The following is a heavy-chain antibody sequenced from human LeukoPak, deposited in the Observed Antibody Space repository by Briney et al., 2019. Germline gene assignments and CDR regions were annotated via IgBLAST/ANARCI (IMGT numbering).Heavy chain of an antibody. J-gene: IGHJ4*02. CDR1: GFTVSSNY. Sequence: PGGSLRLSCAASGFTVSSNYMSWVRQAPGKGLEWVSVIYSGGSTYYADSVKGRFTISRHNSKNTLYLQMNSLRAEDTAVYYCAGLGLDCSGGSCYASFFDYWGQGTLVTVSS. CDR3: AGLGLDCSGGSCYASFFDY. V-gene: IGHV3-53*04. CDR2: IYSGGST. D-gene: IGHD2-15*01.